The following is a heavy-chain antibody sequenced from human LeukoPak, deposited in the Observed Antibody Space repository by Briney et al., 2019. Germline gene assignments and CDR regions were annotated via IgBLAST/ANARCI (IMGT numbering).Heavy chain of an antibody. CDR1: GFTFSSYS. V-gene: IGHV3-21*01. CDR3: AGGSSWYRGIDY. Sequence: PGGSLRLSCAASGFTFSSYSMNWVRQAPGKGLEWVSSISSSSYIYYADSVKGRFTISRDNSKNTLYLQMNSLRAEDTGVYYCAGGSSWYRGIDYWGQGTLVTVSS. D-gene: IGHD6-13*01. J-gene: IGHJ4*02. CDR2: ISSSSYI.